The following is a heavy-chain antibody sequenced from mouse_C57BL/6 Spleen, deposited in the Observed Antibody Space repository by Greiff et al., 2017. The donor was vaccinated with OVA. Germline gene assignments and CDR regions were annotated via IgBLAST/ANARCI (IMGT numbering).Heavy chain of an antibody. CDR1: GYTFTSYW. CDR2: IHPSDSDT. Sequence: QVQLKQPGAELVKPGASVKVSCKASGYTFTSYWMHWVKQRPGQGLEWIGRIHPSDSDTNYNQKFKGKATLTVDKSSSTAYMQLSSLTSEDSAVYYCAIDRGIYDGYYDYAMDYWGQGTSVTVSS. V-gene: IGHV1-74*01. J-gene: IGHJ4*01. D-gene: IGHD2-3*01. CDR3: AIDRGIYDGYYDYAMDY.